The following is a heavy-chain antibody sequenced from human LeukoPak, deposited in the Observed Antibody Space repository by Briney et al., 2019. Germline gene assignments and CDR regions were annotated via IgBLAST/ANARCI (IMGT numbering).Heavy chain of an antibody. V-gene: IGHV3-43D*04. CDR3: AKATNEYQWELPYYYMDV. CDR2: ISWDGGST. Sequence: GGSLRLSCAASGFTFDDYAMHWVRQAPGKGLEWVSLISWDGGSTYYADSVKGRFTISRDNSKNSLYLQRNSLRAEDTALYYCAKATNEYQWELPYYYMDVWGKGTTVTVSS. D-gene: IGHD1-26*01. J-gene: IGHJ6*03. CDR1: GFTFDDYA.